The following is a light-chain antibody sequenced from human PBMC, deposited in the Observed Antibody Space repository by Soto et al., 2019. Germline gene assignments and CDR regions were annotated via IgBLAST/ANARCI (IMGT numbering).Light chain of an antibody. CDR3: QVWDSDSDHVV. J-gene: IGLJ2*01. CDR1: NLEFKS. CDR2: DDR. Sequence: SYELTQPPSVSVAPGQTASISCGGYNLEFKSVHWYQQRPCQAPVLVVFDDRDRPSGIPDRFSGASSGNTATLTISRVEAGDESDFYCQVWDSDSDHVVFGGGTQLTVL. V-gene: IGLV3-21*02.